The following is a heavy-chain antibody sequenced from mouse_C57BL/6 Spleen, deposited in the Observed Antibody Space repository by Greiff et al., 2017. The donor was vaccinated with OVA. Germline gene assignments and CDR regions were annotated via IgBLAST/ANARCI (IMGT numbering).Heavy chain of an antibody. CDR3: ARSGGANWDY. CDR1: GYSFTGYY. D-gene: IGHD4-1*01. Sequence: EVKVVESGPELVKPGASVKISCKASGYSFTGYYMNWVKQSPEKSLEWIGEINPSTGGTTYNQKFKAKATLTVDKSSSTAYMQLKSLTSEDSAVYYCARSGGANWDYWGQGTTLTVSS. J-gene: IGHJ2*01. V-gene: IGHV1-42*01. CDR2: INPSTGGT.